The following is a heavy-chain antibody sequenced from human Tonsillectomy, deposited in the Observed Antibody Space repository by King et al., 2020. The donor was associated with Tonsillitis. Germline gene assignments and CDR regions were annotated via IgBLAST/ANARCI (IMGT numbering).Heavy chain of an antibody. CDR2: IYSGGNT. J-gene: IGHJ3*02. D-gene: IGHD3-3*01. Sequence: VQLVESGGGLIQPGGSLRLSCAVSGFTVTSDYMSWLRQAPGKGLEWVSIIYSGGNTYYADSVKGRFTISRDTSKNTVYLQMNSLRAEDTAVYYCARGRYDFWSGFYYIAFGIGGQGTLVTVSS. V-gene: IGHV3-53*01. CDR3: ARGRYDFWSGFYYIAFGI. CDR1: GFTVTSDY.